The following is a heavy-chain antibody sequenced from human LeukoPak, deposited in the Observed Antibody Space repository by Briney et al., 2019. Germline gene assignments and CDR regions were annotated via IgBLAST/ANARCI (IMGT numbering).Heavy chain of an antibody. J-gene: IGHJ5*02. Sequence: ASVKVSCKASGYTFTGYYMHWVRQAPGQGLEWMGWINPNSGGTNYPQKFQGRVTMTRDTSISTAYMELSRLRSDDTAVYYCAISPSGSYYSSWGQGTLVTVSS. D-gene: IGHD1-26*01. CDR2: INPNSGGT. CDR3: AISPSGSYYSS. V-gene: IGHV1-2*02. CDR1: GYTFTGYY.